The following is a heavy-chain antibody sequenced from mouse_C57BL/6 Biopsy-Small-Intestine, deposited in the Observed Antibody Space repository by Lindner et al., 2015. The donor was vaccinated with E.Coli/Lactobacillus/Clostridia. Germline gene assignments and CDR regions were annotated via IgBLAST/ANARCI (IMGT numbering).Heavy chain of an antibody. Sequence: SVKVSCKVSGKTLSKISIHWVRQAPGKGPELMGCFDRERGPAIYAQKFQGRVTLSEDTSTDTAYMELGGLTPDDTGVIYCATDRGGYYDRGGYWQAFGYYDFWGQGTLVTVS. CDR3: ATDRGGYYDRGGYWQAFGYYDF. V-gene: IGHV1-84*02. D-gene: IGHD2-3*01. J-gene: IGHJ3*01. CDR2: FDRERGPA. CDR1: GKTLSKIS.